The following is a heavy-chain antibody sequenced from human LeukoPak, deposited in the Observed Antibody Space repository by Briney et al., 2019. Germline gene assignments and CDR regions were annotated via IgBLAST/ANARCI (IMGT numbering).Heavy chain of an antibody. D-gene: IGHD3-3*01. J-gene: IGHJ3*01. CDR1: GFTFSSFA. V-gene: IGHV3-23*01. CDR3: AKGWSGYFRSPFDL. Sequence: GGSLRLSCTASGFTFSSFAMNWVRQVPGKGLEWVSVVTGDSGTIHYSDSVKGRFTISRGNSKNTLYLQMSNLRAEDTAVYYCAKGWSGYFRSPFDLWGQGTMVTVSS. CDR2: VTGDSGTI.